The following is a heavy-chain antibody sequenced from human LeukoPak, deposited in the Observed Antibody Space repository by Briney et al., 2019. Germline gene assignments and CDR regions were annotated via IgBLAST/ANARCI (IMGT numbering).Heavy chain of an antibody. CDR2: INYSGST. CDR3: ARTTEGGYTYDYFYYYYMDV. D-gene: IGHD5-18*01. Sequence: SETLSLTCTVSGGSISSYYWSWIRQPPGKGLEWIGYINYSGSTNYKPSLKSRVTISVDTSKNQFSLKLSSVTAADTAVYYCARTTEGGYTYDYFYYYYMDVWGKGTTVTISS. J-gene: IGHJ6*03. V-gene: IGHV4-59*01. CDR1: GGSISSYY.